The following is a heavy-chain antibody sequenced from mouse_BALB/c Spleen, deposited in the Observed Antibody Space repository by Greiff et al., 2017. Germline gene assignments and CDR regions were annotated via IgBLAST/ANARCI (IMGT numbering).Heavy chain of an antibody. Sequence: EVKLQESGGGLVKPGGSLKLSCAASGFTFSSYAMSWVRQTPEKRLEWVATISSGGSYTYYPDSVKGRFTISRDNAKNTLYLQMSSLRSEDTAMYYCTRKGVRRGDWYFDVWGAGTTVTVSS. CDR1: GFTFSSYA. CDR2: ISSGGSYT. V-gene: IGHV5-9-3*01. J-gene: IGHJ1*01. CDR3: TRKGVRRGDWYFDV. D-gene: IGHD2-14*01.